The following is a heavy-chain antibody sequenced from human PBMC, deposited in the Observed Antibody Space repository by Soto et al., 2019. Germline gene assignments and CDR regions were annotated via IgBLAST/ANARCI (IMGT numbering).Heavy chain of an antibody. Sequence: PGGSLRHSYAASGFTFSSYWMSWVRQAPGKGLEWVANIKQDGSEKYYVDSVKGRFTISRDNAKNSLYLQMNSLRAEDTAVYYCATDSSGYSVDYWGQGTLVTAPQ. D-gene: IGHD3-22*01. J-gene: IGHJ4*02. CDR3: ATDSSGYSVDY. CDR1: GFTFSSYW. V-gene: IGHV3-7*03. CDR2: IKQDGSEK.